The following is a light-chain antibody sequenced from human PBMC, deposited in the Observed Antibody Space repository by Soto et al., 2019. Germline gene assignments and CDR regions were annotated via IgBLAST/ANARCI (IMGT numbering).Light chain of an antibody. CDR3: QSYDSSLSGYV. V-gene: IGLV1-40*01. CDR1: SSNIGAGYA. Sequence: QSVLTQPPSVSGAPGQRVAISCTGSSSNIGAGYAVHWYQQLPGTAPKLLIYGNLNRPSGVPDRFSGSKSGTSASLAITGLQAEDEADYYCQSYDSSLSGYVFGTGTKVTVL. J-gene: IGLJ1*01. CDR2: GNL.